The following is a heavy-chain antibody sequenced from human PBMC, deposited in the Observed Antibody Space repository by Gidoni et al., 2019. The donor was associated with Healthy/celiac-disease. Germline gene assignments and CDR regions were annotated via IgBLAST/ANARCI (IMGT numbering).Heavy chain of an antibody. V-gene: IGHV2-5*01. D-gene: IGHD6-19*01. J-gene: IGHJ6*02. CDR2: IYWNDDK. Sequence: QITLKESGPTLVKPTQTLTLTCTFSGFSLSTSGVGVGWIRQPPGKALEWLALIYWNDDKRYSPSLKSRLTITKDTTKNQVVLTMTNMDPVDTATYYCAHSRGSSGWPPFYYYYGMDVWGQGTTVTVSS. CDR3: AHSRGSSGWPPFYYYYGMDV. CDR1: GFSLSTSGVG.